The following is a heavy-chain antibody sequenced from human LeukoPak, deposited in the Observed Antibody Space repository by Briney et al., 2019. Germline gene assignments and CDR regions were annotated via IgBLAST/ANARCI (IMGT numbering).Heavy chain of an antibody. CDR1: GFTFSSYA. J-gene: IGHJ6*03. D-gene: IGHD3-3*01. Sequence: GGSLRLSCAASGFTFSSYAMHWVRQAPGKGLEYVSAISSNGGSTYYANSVKGRFTISRDNSKNTLYLQMGSPRAEDTAVYYCARGNYDFWSGYSDYYYYYYMDVWGKGTTVTVSS. V-gene: IGHV3-64*01. CDR2: ISSNGGST. CDR3: ARGNYDFWSGYSDYYYYYYMDV.